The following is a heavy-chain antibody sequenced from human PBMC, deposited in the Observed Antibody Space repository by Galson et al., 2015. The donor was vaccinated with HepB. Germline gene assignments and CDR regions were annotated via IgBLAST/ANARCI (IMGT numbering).Heavy chain of an antibody. CDR1: GFTFSAYW. CDR2: INGGGSGT. CDR3: VRPRGAGAGDYQNWHFDL. V-gene: IGHV3-74*01. D-gene: IGHD4-17*01. Sequence: SLRLSCAASGFTFSAYWMHWVRQAPGKGLVWVSRINGGGSGTKYADSVRGRFTISRDNAKNTLFLQMNSLRADDTALYYCVRPRGAGAGDYQNWHFDLWGRGTLVTVSS. J-gene: IGHJ2*01.